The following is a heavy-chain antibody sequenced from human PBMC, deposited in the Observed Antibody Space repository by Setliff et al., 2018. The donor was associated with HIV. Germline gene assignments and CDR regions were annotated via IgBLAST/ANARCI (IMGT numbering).Heavy chain of an antibody. CDR1: GYPISSGYY. CDR2: IYHSGTT. V-gene: IGHV4-38-2*02. D-gene: IGHD3-22*01. J-gene: IGHJ4*02. CDR3: ARQGYYYDNSGYFTI. Sequence: SETLSLTCTVSGYPISSGYYWGWIRQPPGKGLEWIGSIYHSGTTYYNPSLRSRVTISVDKSKNQLSLKLSSVTAADTAVYYCARQGYYYDNSGYFTIWGQGTLVTV.